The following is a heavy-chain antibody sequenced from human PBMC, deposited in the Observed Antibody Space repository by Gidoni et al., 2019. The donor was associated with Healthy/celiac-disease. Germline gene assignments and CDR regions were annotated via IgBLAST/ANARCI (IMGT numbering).Heavy chain of an antibody. D-gene: IGHD3-22*01. J-gene: IGHJ6*01. CDR2: IYHSGRT. V-gene: IGHV4-4*02. Sequence: VQLQESGPGLVKPSGTLSLTCAFSGGPLSRSNWWSLVLYPPGTGLEWIEEIYHSGRTNYNPSLKSRVTISVDKSKNQFSMKLSSVTAADTAVYYCARWVKSMGSGLHAPGADYYYYGMDVWGQGTTVTVSS. CDR3: ARWVKSMGSGLHAPGADYYYYGMDV. CDR1: GGPLSRSNW.